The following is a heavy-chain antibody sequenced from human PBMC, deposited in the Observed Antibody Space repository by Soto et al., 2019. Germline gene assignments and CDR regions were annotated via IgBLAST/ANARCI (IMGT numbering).Heavy chain of an antibody. J-gene: IGHJ5*02. CDR1: GYTFTIYT. D-gene: IGHD2-15*01. Sequence: APVTASCKASGYTFTIYTMNWVRQAPGQRLEWMGWINPDNGNTKSSQKFQDRVIITRDTSASTAYMDLSSLRSEDTAVYYCARGIATGQLDPWGQGTLVTVSS. CDR3: ARGIATGQLDP. CDR2: INPDNGNT. V-gene: IGHV1-3*01.